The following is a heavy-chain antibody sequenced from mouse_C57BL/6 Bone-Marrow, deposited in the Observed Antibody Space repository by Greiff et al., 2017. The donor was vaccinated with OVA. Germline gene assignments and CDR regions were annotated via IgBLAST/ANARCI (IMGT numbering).Heavy chain of an antibody. D-gene: IGHD1-1*01. J-gene: IGHJ3*01. CDR3: ARGGSYCSSYRFAC. CDR2: IYPGSGST. V-gene: IGHV1-55*01. CDR1: GYTFTSYW. Sequence: QVQLQQPGAELVKPGASVKMSCKASGYTFTSYWITWVKQRPGQGLEWIGDIYPGSGSTNYNEKFKSKATLTVDTASSNVYMQLSSLTSEDSAVYYCARGGSYCSSYRFACWGQGTLVTFAA.